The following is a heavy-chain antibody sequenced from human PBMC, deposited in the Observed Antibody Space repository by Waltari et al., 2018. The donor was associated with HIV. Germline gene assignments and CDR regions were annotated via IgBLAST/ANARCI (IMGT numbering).Heavy chain of an antibody. J-gene: IGHJ4*02. Sequence: QVQLQESGPGLVKPSETLSLTCTVSGGSISSYYWSWIRQPPGKGLEWIGYIYYSGSTNYNPSLKSRVTISVDTSKNQFSLKLSSVTAADTAVYYGARSQDGVRRHNIDYWGQGTLVTVSS. D-gene: IGHD4-17*01. CDR2: IYYSGST. CDR1: GGSISSYY. CDR3: ARSQDGVRRHNIDY. V-gene: IGHV4-59*08.